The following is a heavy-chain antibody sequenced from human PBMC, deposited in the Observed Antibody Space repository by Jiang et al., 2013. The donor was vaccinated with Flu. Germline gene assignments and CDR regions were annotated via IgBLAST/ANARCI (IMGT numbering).Heavy chain of an antibody. CDR1: GFTFSSYA. CDR2: ISGSGGST. J-gene: IGHJ4*02. V-gene: IGHV3-23*01. Sequence: VQLLESGGGLVQPGGSLRLSCAASGFTFSSYAMSWVRQAPGKGLEWVSAISGSGGSTYYADSVKGRFTISRDNSKNTLYLQMNSLRAEDTAVYYCARMGYDFWTGSQRLYYFDYWAREPWSPSPQ. D-gene: IGHD3-3*01. CDR3: ARMGYDFWTGSQRLYYFDY.